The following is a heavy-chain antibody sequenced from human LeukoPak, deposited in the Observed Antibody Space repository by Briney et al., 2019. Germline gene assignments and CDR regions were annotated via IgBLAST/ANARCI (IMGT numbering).Heavy chain of an antibody. CDR3: GKVGGNPNS. J-gene: IGHJ5*02. Sequence: SSETLSLTCTVSGGSITSDIFYWNWIRQHPGKGLEWIGSIHNSRGTSYNPSLESRLTKSVDTSENQFFLKMSYVTAADTAMYYCGKVGGNPNSWGQGTLVTVSS. D-gene: IGHD4-23*01. CDR1: GGSITSDIFY. V-gene: IGHV4-31*03. CDR2: IHNSRGT.